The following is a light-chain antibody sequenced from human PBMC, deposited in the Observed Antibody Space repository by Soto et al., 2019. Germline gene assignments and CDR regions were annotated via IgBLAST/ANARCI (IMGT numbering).Light chain of an antibody. CDR1: QILLHSNGYNY. J-gene: IGKJ1*01. V-gene: IGKV2-28*01. CDR3: MQALQAPLP. CDR2: LGS. Sequence: DIVMTQSPLSLPVTPGEPASISCRSSQILLHSNGYNYLDWYLQKPGQSPQLLIYLGSNRASGVPDRFSGSGSGTDFALKISRVEAADVGLYYCMQALQAPLPFEPGTKVEIK.